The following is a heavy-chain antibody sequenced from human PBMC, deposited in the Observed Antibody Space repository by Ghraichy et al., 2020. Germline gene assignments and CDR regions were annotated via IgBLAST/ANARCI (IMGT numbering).Heavy chain of an antibody. CDR2: INGNGAKI. Sequence: GGSLRLSCAASGFTFTSYSMSWVRQAPTKGLEWVSSINGNGAKINYADSVKGRFTISRDNSKNTLYLQMNSLRADDTAVYYCVKDAVTANGRWDGFDIWGQGTTVTVSS. CDR1: GFTFTSYS. V-gene: IGHV3-23*01. D-gene: IGHD2-21*02. J-gene: IGHJ3*02. CDR3: VKDAVTANGRWDGFDI.